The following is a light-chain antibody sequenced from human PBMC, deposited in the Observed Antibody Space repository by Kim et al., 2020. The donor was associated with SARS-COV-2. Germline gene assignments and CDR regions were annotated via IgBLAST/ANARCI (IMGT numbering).Light chain of an antibody. CDR3: AAWDDSLSGHWV. CDR2: RNN. CDR1: SSNIGSNY. V-gene: IGLV1-47*01. J-gene: IGLJ3*02. Sequence: QSVLTQPPSASGTPGQRVTISCSGSSSNIGSNYVYWYQQLPGTAPKLLIYRNNQRPSGVPDRFSGPKSGTSASLAISGLRSEDEADYYCAAWDDSLSGHWVFGGGTQLTVL.